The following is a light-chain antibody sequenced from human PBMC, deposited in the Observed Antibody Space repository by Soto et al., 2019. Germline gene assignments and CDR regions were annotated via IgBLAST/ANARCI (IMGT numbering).Light chain of an antibody. J-gene: IGKJ5*01. Sequence: EIVLTQSPGTLSLSPGERATLSCRASQSVRSTYLAWYQQKPGQAPRLLIHGASSRATGIPDRFSGSGSGTDFTLTISRLEPVDFAVYYCQQYGSSLSITFGQGTRLEI. CDR2: GAS. CDR1: QSVRSTY. CDR3: QQYGSSLSIT. V-gene: IGKV3-20*01.